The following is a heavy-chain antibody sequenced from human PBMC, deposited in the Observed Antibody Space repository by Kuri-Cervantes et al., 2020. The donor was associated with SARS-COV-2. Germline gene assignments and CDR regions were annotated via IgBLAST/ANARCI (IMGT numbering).Heavy chain of an antibody. CDR1: GYTFTSYY. V-gene: IGHV1-46*01. J-gene: IGHJ3*02. CDR2: INPSGGST. Sequence: ASVKVSCKASGYTFTSYYMHWVRQAPGQGLERMGIINPSGGSTSYAQKFQGRVTMTRDTSTSTVYMELSSLRSEDTAVYYCARADIVVVVAAGGAFDIWGQGTMVTVSS. CDR3: ARADIVVVVAAGGAFDI. D-gene: IGHD2-15*01.